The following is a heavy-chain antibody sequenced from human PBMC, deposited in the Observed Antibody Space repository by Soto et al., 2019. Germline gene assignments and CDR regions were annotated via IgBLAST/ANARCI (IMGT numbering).Heavy chain of an antibody. D-gene: IGHD2-21*02. J-gene: IGHJ5*02. CDR1: AGTISSSSYY. CDR3: VRKRTTVVTQAHFDP. V-gene: IGHV4-39*01. CDR2: IYYSGRT. Sequence: PSETRRHTCIVSAGTISSSSYYWGWIRLPPGKGLEWIGSIYYSGRTYYNPSFKSRVTISIDTSKNQFSLKLSSVTATDTAVYYCVRKRTTVVTQAHFDPWCQGALVT.